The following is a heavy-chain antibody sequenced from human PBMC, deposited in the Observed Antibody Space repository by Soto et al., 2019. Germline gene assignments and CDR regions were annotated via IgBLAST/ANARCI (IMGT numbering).Heavy chain of an antibody. D-gene: IGHD4-17*01. CDR2: IYYSGST. CDR1: GGYISSGGYY. J-gene: IGHJ4*02. Sequence: TSETMSLTCTVSGGYISSGGYYWSWIRKRPGKGLEWIGYIYYSGSTYYNPSLKSRVTISVDTSKNQFSLKLSSVTAADTAVYYCARSPEATVTAFDFWGLGTLVTVSS. V-gene: IGHV4-31*03. CDR3: ARSPEATVTAFDF.